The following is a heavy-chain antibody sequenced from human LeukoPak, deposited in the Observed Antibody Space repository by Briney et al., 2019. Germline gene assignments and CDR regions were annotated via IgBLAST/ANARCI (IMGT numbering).Heavy chain of an antibody. Sequence: PGGSLRLSCAASGFTFSSYAMHWVRQAPGKGLEWVAVISYDGSNKYYADSVRGRFTISRDNSKNTLCLQMNSLRAEDTAVYYCAKGGARYNWFDPWGQGTLVTVSS. V-gene: IGHV3-30-3*01. D-gene: IGHD3-16*01. CDR1: GFTFSSYA. CDR2: ISYDGSNK. J-gene: IGHJ5*02. CDR3: AKGGARYNWFDP.